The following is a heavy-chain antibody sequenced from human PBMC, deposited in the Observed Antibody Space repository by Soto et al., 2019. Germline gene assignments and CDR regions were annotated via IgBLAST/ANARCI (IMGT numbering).Heavy chain of an antibody. Sequence: GGSLRLSCAASGFTFSSYAMHWVRQAPGKGLEWVAVISYDGSNKYYADSVKGRFTISRDNSKNTLYLQMNSLRAEDTAVYYCASSTYCSSTSCYESSYYYYGMDVWGQGTPVTVSS. CDR2: ISYDGSNK. J-gene: IGHJ6*02. D-gene: IGHD2-2*01. V-gene: IGHV3-30-3*01. CDR1: GFTFSSYA. CDR3: ASSTYCSSTSCYESSYYYYGMDV.